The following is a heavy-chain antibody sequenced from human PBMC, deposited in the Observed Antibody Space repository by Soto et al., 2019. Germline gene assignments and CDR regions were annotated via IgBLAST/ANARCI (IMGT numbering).Heavy chain of an antibody. CDR1: GYTFTSYY. Sequence: ASVKVSCKASGYTFTSYYMHWVRQAPGQGLEWMGIINPSGGSTSYTQKFQGRVSMTLDTSTGTAYMELRSLTSDDTAIYYCAKNGQPPYYYYGLDVWGQGTKVTVSS. D-gene: IGHD2-8*01. CDR3: AKNGQPPYYYYGLDV. J-gene: IGHJ6*02. V-gene: IGHV1-46*01. CDR2: INPSGGST.